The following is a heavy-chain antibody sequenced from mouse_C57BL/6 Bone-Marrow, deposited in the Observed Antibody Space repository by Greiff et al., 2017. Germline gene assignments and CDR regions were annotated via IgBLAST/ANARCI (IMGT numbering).Heavy chain of an antibody. V-gene: IGHV1-9*01. CDR1: GYTFTGYW. CDR2: ILPGHGST. J-gene: IGHJ2*01. CDR3: ARSSGYFDY. Sequence: VQRVESGAELMKPGASVKLSCKATGYTFTGYWIEWVKPRPGHGLEWIGEILPGHGSTNYNEKFKGKATFTADTSSTTAYMQRSSLTTEDSAIYYCARSSGYFDYWGQGTTLTVSS.